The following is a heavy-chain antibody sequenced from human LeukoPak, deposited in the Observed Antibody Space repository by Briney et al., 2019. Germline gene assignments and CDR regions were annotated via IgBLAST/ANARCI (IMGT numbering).Heavy chain of an antibody. CDR2: VYHSGST. CDR1: GYSISSGYY. CDR3: ARDGLVVPKY. Sequence: SETLSLICTVSGYSISSGYYWAWIRQPPGKGLEWIGSVYHSGSTYYSPSLESRVTISIDTSRNKFSLKLNSVTAADTAFYFCARDGLVVPKYWGQGILVTVSS. J-gene: IGHJ4*02. V-gene: IGHV4-38-2*02. D-gene: IGHD2-2*01.